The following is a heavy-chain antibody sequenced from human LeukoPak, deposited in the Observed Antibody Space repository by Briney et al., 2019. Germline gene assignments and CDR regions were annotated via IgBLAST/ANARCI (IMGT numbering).Heavy chain of an antibody. J-gene: IGHJ4*02. Sequence: PGGSLRLSCAASGFTFSSYAMYWVRQAPGKGLEWVAVISYDGSDKFYADSVKGRFTISRDSSKNTLYLQMNSLRPEDTAVYYCARARLSMWIDYWGQGTLVTVSS. CDR1: GFTFSSYA. CDR3: ARARLSMWIDY. V-gene: IGHV3-30*04. CDR2: ISYDGSDK. D-gene: IGHD5-12*01.